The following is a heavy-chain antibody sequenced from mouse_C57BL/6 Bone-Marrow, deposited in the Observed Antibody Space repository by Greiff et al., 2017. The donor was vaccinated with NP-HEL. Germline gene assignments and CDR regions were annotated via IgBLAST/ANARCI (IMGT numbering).Heavy chain of an antibody. CDR1: GFTFSNYW. J-gene: IGHJ3*01. D-gene: IGHD2-3*01. Sequence: EVQVVDSGGGLVQPGGSMKLSCVASGFTFSNYWMNWVRQSPEKGLEWVAQIRLKSDNYATHYAESVKGRFTISRDDSKSSVYLQMNNLRAEDTGIYYCTGDGFRFAYWGQGTLVTVSA. V-gene: IGHV6-3*01. CDR2: IRLKSDNYAT. CDR3: TGDGFRFAY.